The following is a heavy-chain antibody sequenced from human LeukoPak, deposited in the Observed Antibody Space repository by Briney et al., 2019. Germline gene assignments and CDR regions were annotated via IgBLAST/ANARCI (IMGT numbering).Heavy chain of an antibody. J-gene: IGHJ4*02. CDR2: IKEDESEK. D-gene: IGHD6-13*01. Sequence: GGSLRLSCAASGFNYNNCWMSWVRQAPGKGLEWVANIKEDESEKDYVDSVKGRFTISRDNAKNSLYLQMNSLRAEDTAVYYCARVSSWYDYWGQGTLVTVSS. V-gene: IGHV3-7*01. CDR1: GFNYNNCW. CDR3: ARVSSWYDY.